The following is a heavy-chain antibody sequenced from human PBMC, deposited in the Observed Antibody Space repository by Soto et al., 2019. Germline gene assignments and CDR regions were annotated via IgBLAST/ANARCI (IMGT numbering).Heavy chain of an antibody. CDR3: AHRRRGKYYGSGRDNWFDP. J-gene: IGHJ5*02. CDR1: GFSLSTSGVG. CDR2: IHWDDDK. Sequence: QITLKESGPTLVKPTQTLTLTCTFSGFSLSTSGVGVGWIRQPPGKALEWLALIHWDDDKRYSPSLKSRLTITKDTSNNQVVLTLTNMDPVDTATYYCAHRRRGKYYGSGRDNWFDPWGQGTLVTVSS. D-gene: IGHD3-10*01. V-gene: IGHV2-5*02.